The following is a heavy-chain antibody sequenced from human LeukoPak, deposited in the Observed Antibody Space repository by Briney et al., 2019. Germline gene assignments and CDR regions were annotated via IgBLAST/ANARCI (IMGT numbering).Heavy chain of an antibody. D-gene: IGHD3-10*01. CDR3: ARVWFGELGLDY. J-gene: IGHJ4*02. CDR2: MNPNSGNT. CDR1: GYTFTSYD. Sequence: ASVSVSCKASGYTFTSYDINWVRQAAGQGREWMGWMNPNSGNTVYAQKFQGRVTMTSNTTISTAYMELSSLTSEDTAVYYCARVWFGELGLDYWGQGTLVTVSS. V-gene: IGHV1-8*01.